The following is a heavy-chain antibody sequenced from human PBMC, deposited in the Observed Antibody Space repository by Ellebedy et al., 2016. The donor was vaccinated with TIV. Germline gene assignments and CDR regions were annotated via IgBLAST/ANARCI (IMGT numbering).Heavy chain of an antibody. CDR3: ATAGGTNYCSSTSCYHL. J-gene: IGHJ5*02. CDR1: GYTLTDLS. Sequence: ASVKVSCXVSGYTLTDLSMHWVRQAPGKGLEWMGGFDPEDGETIYAQKFQGRVTMTEDTSTDTAYMELSSLRSEDTAVYYCATAGGTNYCSSTSCYHLWGQGTLVTVSS. D-gene: IGHD2-2*01. V-gene: IGHV1-24*01. CDR2: FDPEDGET.